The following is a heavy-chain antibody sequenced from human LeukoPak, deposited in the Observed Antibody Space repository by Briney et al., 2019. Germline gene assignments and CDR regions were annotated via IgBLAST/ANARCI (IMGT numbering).Heavy chain of an antibody. V-gene: IGHV1-24*01. Sequence: ASVKVSCKVSGYTLTELSMHWVRQAPGKGLEWMGGFDPEDGETIYAQKFQGRVTTTEDTSTDTAYMELSSLRSEDTAVYYCATVGPHNEWELTDWGQGTLVTVSS. J-gene: IGHJ4*02. CDR1: GYTLTELS. D-gene: IGHD1-26*01. CDR3: ATVGPHNEWELTD. CDR2: FDPEDGET.